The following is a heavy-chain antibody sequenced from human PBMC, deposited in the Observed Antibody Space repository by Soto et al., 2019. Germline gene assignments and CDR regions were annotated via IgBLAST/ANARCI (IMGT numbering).Heavy chain of an antibody. CDR2: IWYDGSNK. V-gene: IGHV3-33*01. CDR1: GFTFSSYG. Sequence: PGGSLRLSCAASGFTFSSYGMHWVRQAPGKGLEWVADIWYDGSNKYYADTVKGRFTISRDNSKNTLYLQMNSLRAEDTAVYYCARDPYCSGGSCYLDYWGQGTLVTVSS. J-gene: IGHJ4*02. D-gene: IGHD2-15*01. CDR3: ARDPYCSGGSCYLDY.